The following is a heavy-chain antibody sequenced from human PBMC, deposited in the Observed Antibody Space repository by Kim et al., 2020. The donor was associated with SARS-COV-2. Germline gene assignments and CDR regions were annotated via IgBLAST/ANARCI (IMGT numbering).Heavy chain of an antibody. CDR2: ST. CDR3: ARGYGSGTNY. V-gene: IGHV3-74*01. J-gene: IGHJ4*02. D-gene: IGHD3-10*01. Sequence: STGDADPVKGRFTISRDNAKNTLYLQMNSLRLEDTAVYYCARGYGSGTNYWGQGTLVTVST.